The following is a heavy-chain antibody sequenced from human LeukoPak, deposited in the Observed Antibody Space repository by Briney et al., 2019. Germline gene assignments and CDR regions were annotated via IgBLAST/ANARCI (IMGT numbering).Heavy chain of an antibody. D-gene: IGHD4-11*01. CDR1: GYTFTGYY. CDR3: AREVDYSNGFGE. CDR2: INPNSGGT. V-gene: IGHV1-2*02. Sequence: GASVKVSCKASGYTFTGYYMHWVRRAPGQGLEWMGWINPNSGGTNYAQKFQGRVTMTRDTSISTAYMELSRLRSDDTAVYYCAREVDYSNGFGEWGQGTLVTVSS. J-gene: IGHJ4*02.